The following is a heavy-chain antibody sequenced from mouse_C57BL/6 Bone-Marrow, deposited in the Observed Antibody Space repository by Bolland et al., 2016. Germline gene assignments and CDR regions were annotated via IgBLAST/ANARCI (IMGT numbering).Heavy chain of an antibody. CDR3: AREDYDIAWFAY. D-gene: IGHD2-4*01. V-gene: IGHV1-22*01. CDR2: NNGGT. J-gene: IGHJ3*01. Sequence: NNGGTSYNQKFKGKATLTVNKSSSTAYMELRSLTSEDSADYYCAREDYDIAWFAYWGQGTLV.